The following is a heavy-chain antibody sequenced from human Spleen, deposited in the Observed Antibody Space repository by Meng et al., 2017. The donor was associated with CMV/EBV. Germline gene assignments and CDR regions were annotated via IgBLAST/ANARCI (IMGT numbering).Heavy chain of an antibody. CDR1: GYTFTSYD. J-gene: IGHJ4*02. Sequence: ASVKVSCKASGYTFTSYDINWVRQATGQGLEWMGWMNPNSGNTGYAQKFQGRVTITRNTSISTAYMELSSLRSEDTAVYYCARGRGCDSTSCPYYFDYWGQGTLVTVSS. CDR2: MNPNSGNT. V-gene: IGHV1-8*03. D-gene: IGHD2-2*01. CDR3: ARGRGCDSTSCPYYFDY.